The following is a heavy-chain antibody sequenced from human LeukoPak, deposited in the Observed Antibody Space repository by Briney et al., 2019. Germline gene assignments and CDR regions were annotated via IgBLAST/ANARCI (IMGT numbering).Heavy chain of an antibody. V-gene: IGHV1-46*01. J-gene: IGHJ6*02. D-gene: IGHD4-17*01. CDR1: GYTFTSYY. Sequence: ASVKVSCKASGYTFTSYYMHWVRQAPGQGLEWMGIINPSGGSTSYAQKFQGRVTMTRDTSTSTVYMELSSLRSEDTAVYYCARDPVTVTLSFLSRLGGMDVWGQGTTVTVCS. CDR2: INPSGGST. CDR3: ARDPVTVTLSFLSRLGGMDV.